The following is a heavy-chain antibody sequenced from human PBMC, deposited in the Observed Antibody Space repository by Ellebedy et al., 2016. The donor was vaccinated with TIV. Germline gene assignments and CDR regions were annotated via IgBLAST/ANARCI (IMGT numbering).Heavy chain of an antibody. CDR1: GYPFTNYF. V-gene: IGHV1-46*04. Sequence: ASVKVSCKASGYPFTNYFMYWVRQAPGQGLEWMGIINPSGGSTSYAQKLQGRVTMTRDTSTSTVYMELSSLRSEETAMYYCARDLSTRRITMVRGVIGYWGQGTLVTVSS. CDR3: ARDLSTRRITMVRGVIGY. CDR2: INPSGGST. D-gene: IGHD3-10*01. J-gene: IGHJ4*02.